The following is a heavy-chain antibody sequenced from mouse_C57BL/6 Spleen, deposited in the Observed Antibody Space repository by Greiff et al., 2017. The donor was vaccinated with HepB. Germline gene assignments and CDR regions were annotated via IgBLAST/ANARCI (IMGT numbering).Heavy chain of an antibody. CDR1: GYTFTSYW. V-gene: IGHV1-59*01. J-gene: IGHJ2*01. D-gene: IGHD2-4*01. CDR2: IDPSDSYT. Sequence: QVQLQESGAELVRPGTSVKLSCKASGYTFTSYWMHWVKQRPGQGLEWIGVIDPSDSYTNYNQKFKGKATLTVDTSSSTAYMQLSSLTSEDSAVYDCAGDYDRVNYFDYWGQGTTLTVSS. CDR3: AGDYDRVNYFDY.